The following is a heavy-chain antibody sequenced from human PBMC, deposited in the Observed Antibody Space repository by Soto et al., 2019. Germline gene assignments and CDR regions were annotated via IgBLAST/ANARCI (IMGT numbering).Heavy chain of an antibody. CDR3: AKWNEMKRSFDD. D-gene: IGHD1-1*01. J-gene: IGHJ4*02. CDR2: IHHSGNS. Sequence: SSETLSLTCSVSAGSITNYYWNWIRQPPEKGLEWIGFIHHSGNSMSNPSLRSRLTMSVDTTEGQISLNLRAVTAADTAVYYCAKWNEMKRSFDDWGQGILVT. V-gene: IGHV4-59*13. CDR1: AGSITNYY.